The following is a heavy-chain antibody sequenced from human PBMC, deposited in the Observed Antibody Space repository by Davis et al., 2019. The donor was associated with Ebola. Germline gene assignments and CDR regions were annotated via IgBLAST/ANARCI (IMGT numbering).Heavy chain of an antibody. CDR2: ISYDGSNK. J-gene: IGHJ4*02. Sequence: PGGSLRLSCAASGFTFSSYAMHWVRQAPGKGLEWVAVISYDGSNKYYADSVKGRFTISRDNSKNTLYLQMNSLRAEDTAVYYCARGEWRYCSGGSCYLGDYWGQGTLVTVSS. V-gene: IGHV3-30-3*01. D-gene: IGHD2-15*01. CDR3: ARGEWRYCSGGSCYLGDY. CDR1: GFTFSSYA.